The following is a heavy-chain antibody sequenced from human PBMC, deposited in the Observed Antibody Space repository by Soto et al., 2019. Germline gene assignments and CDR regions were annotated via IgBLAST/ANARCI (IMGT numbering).Heavy chain of an antibody. J-gene: IGHJ4*02. D-gene: IGHD6-25*01. CDR3: ARREERSGPHYFDS. CDR2: MNPYSGNT. Sequence: GASVKVSRKASVYTFTTYDISWVRQATGQGLEWMGWMNPYSGNTGYAQKLQGTVTVTRNTSISTVYMGLSGLRPDDTAVYYCARREERSGPHYFDSWGQGSQVTVSS. CDR1: VYTFTTYD. V-gene: IGHV1-8*01.